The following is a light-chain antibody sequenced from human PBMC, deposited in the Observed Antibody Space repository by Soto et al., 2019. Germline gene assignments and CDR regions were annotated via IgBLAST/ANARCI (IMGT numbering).Light chain of an antibody. Sequence: QSVLTQPASVSGSPGQSITISCTGTSSDVGGYNYVSWYQQHPGKAPKLMIYDVSNRPSGVSNRFSGSKSGNTASLTISGLQSEDEADYYCSFYTLTLYVFVPGTMHTDL. CDR2: DVS. CDR3: SFYTLTLYV. CDR1: SSDVGGYNY. J-gene: IGLJ1*01. V-gene: IGLV2-14*01.